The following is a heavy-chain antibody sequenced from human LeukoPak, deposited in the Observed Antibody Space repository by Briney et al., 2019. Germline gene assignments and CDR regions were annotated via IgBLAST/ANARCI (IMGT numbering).Heavy chain of an antibody. CDR2: INPNSGGT. V-gene: IGHV1-2*06. D-gene: IGHD2-21*01. CDR3: ATVPRDPVLLWY. J-gene: IGHJ4*02. CDR1: GYTFTGYY. Sequence: ASVKVSCKASGYTFTGYYMHWVRQAPGQGLEWMGRINPNSGGTNYAQKFQGRVTMTEDTSTDTAYMELSSLRSEDTAVYYCATVPRDPVLLWYWGQGTLVTVSS.